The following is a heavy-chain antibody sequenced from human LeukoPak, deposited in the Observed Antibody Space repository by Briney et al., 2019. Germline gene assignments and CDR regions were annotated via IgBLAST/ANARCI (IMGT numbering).Heavy chain of an antibody. V-gene: IGHV1-2*06. J-gene: IGHJ4*02. D-gene: IGHD4-17*01. Sequence: ASVKVSCKASGYTFTGYYMQWVRQAPGQGLEWMGRINPNTGGTNYGQKFQGRVTMTRDTSIRTVYLEMSGLRSDDTAVYYCARVRLLTSVTFIDYWGQGTLVTVSS. CDR2: INPNTGGT. CDR3: ARVRLLTSVTFIDY. CDR1: GYTFTGYY.